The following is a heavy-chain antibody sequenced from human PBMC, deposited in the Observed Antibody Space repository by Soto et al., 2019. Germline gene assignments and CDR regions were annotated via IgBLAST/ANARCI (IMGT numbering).Heavy chain of an antibody. Sequence: SETLSLTCTVSGGSISSYYWSWIRQPPGKGLEWIGYIYYSGSTNYNPSLKSRVTISVDTSKNQFSLKLSSVTAADTAVYYCARDRDGGSHSSSSYYYYYGMDVWGQGTTVTVSS. CDR1: GGSISSYY. CDR3: ARDRDGGSHSSSSYYYYYGMDV. D-gene: IGHD6-6*01. J-gene: IGHJ6*02. V-gene: IGHV4-59*01. CDR2: IYYSGST.